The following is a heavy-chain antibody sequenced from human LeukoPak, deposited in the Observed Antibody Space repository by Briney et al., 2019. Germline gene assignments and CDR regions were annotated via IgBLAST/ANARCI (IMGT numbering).Heavy chain of an antibody. CDR2: ISAYNGNT. CDR1: GYTFTSYG. CDR3: ARVDGKYYYDSSGPAHY. D-gene: IGHD3-22*01. Sequence: GASVKVSCKASGYTFTSYGISWVRQAPGQGPEWMGWISAYNGNTNYAQKLQGRVTMTTDTTTSTAYMELRSLRSDDTAVYYCARVDGKYYYDSSGPAHYWGQGTLVTVSS. J-gene: IGHJ4*02. V-gene: IGHV1-18*01.